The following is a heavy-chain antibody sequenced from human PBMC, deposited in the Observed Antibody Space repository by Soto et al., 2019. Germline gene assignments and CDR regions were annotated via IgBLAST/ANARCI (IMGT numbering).Heavy chain of an antibody. V-gene: IGHV3-74*01. CDR2: ISSDGSST. CDR3: ARAKTSGWPYFDN. D-gene: IGHD6-19*01. Sequence: EVQLVESGGTLVQPWGSLRLSCAASGFTFSSHSMHWVRQVPGKGPVWVSRISSDGSSTSYADSVKGRFTISRDNAKNTLYLQMNSLSAEDTAVYHCARAKTSGWPYFDNWGQGTLVTVSS. CDR1: GFTFSSHS. J-gene: IGHJ4*02.